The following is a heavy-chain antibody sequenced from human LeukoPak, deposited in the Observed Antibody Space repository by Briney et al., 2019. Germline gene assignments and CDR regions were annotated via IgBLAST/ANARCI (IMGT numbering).Heavy chain of an antibody. V-gene: IGHV3-48*03. D-gene: IGHD3-10*01. CDR1: GFTFSSYE. J-gene: IGHJ4*02. CDR2: ISSSGSTI. CDR3: ARDLRGSGSYYKVGVDY. Sequence: GGSLRLSCAASGFTFSSYEMNWVRQAPGKGLEWVSYISSSGSTIYYADSVKGRFTISRDNAKNSLYPQMNSLRAEDTAVYYCARDLRGSGSYYKVGVDYWGQGTLVTVSS.